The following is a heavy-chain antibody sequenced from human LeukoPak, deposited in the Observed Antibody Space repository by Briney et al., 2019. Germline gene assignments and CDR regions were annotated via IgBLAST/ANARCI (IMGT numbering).Heavy chain of an antibody. CDR1: GFTVSSNY. CDR3: ARGWGYCSSTSCPLDY. J-gene: IGHJ4*02. CDR2: IYSGGST. V-gene: IGHV3-53*01. Sequence: GGSLRLSCAASGFTVSSNYMSWVRQAPGKGLGWVSVIYSGGSTYYADSVKGRFTISRDNSKNTLYLQMNSLRAEDTAVYYCARGWGYCSSTSCPLDYWGQGTLVTVSS. D-gene: IGHD2-2*01.